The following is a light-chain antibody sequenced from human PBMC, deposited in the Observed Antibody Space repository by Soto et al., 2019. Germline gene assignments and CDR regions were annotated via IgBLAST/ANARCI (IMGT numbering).Light chain of an antibody. Sequence: QSALTQPPSASGSPGQSVTISCTGTSSDVGYYNYVSWYQQHPGKAPKLMIYEVSKRPSGVPDRFSGSKSGNTASLTVSGLQAEDEADYYCSSYVGSNNLVFGGGTKLTVL. J-gene: IGLJ2*01. CDR3: SSYVGSNNLV. CDR2: EVS. V-gene: IGLV2-8*01. CDR1: SSDVGYYNY.